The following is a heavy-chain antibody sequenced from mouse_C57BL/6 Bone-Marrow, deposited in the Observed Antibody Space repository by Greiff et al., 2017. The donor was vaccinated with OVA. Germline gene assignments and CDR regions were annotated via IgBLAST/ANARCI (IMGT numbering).Heavy chain of an antibody. CDR2: IYPGSGST. V-gene: IGHV1-55*01. J-gene: IGHJ2*01. Sequence: QVQLQQPGAELVKPGASVKMSCKASGYTFTSYWITWVKQRPGQGLEWIGDIYPGSGSTNYNEKFKSKATLTVDTSSSTAYMQLSSLTSEDSAVYYCARSRGPYDSGCFDYWGQGTTLTVSS. D-gene: IGHD2-4*01. CDR3: ARSRGPYDSGCFDY. CDR1: GYTFTSYW.